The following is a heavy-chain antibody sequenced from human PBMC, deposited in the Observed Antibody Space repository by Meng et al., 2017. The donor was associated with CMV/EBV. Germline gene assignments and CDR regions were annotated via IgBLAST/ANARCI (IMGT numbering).Heavy chain of an antibody. CDR3: ARGFRDTIFGVVIMYGMDV. V-gene: IGHV4-34*01. Sequence: SETLSLTCAVYGGSFSGYYWSWSRQPPGKGLEWIGGINHSGSTNYNPHLKSQVTISVDTSKNQFSLKLSSVTAADTAVYYCARGFRDTIFGVVIMYGMDVWGQGTTVTVSS. CDR1: GGSFSGYY. CDR2: INHSGST. J-gene: IGHJ6*02. D-gene: IGHD3-3*01.